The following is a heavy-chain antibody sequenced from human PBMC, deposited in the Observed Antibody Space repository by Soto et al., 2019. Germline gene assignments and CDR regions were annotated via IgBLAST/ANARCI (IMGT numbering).Heavy chain of an antibody. V-gene: IGHV4-34*01. Sequence: PSETLSLTCAVYGWSFSGYYWSWIRQPPGKGLEWIGEINHSGSTNYNPSLKSRVTISVDTSKNQFSLKLSSVTAADTAVYYCARGKEVIAAAFSGFDPGGQGPRATVSS. J-gene: IGHJ5*02. CDR1: GWSFSGYY. CDR3: ARGKEVIAAAFSGFDP. CDR2: INHSGST. D-gene: IGHD6-13*01.